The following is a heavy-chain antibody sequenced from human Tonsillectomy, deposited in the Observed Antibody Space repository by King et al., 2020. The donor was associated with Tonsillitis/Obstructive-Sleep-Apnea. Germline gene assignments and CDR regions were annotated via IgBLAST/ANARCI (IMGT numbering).Heavy chain of an antibody. D-gene: IGHD3-10*01. CDR1: GGSISSYY. Sequence: QLQESGPGLVKPSETLSLTCTVSGGSISSYYWSWIRQPPGKGLEWIGYIYYSGSTNYNPPLKSRVTISVDTSKNQFYLTLSSVTAADTAVYYCARHYYGSGSYQRYFDYWGQGTLVPVSS. V-gene: IGHV4-59*01. CDR3: ARHYYGSGSYQRYFDY. J-gene: IGHJ4*02. CDR2: IYYSGST.